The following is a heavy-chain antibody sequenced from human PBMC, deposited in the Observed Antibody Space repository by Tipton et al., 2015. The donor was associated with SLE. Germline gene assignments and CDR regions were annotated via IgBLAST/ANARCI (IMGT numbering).Heavy chain of an antibody. V-gene: IGHV4-4*07. D-gene: IGHD1-20*01. CDR1: GGSLSSYY. J-gene: IGHJ4*02. CDR3: ARETVTGAITL. Sequence: TLSLTCTVSGGSLSSYYWSWIRQPAGKGLEWIGRIYASGSTEYNPSLKSRVTISLDASKNHFSLKMAFVTAADTAVYYCARETVTGAITLWGQGTLVTVSS. CDR2: IYASGST.